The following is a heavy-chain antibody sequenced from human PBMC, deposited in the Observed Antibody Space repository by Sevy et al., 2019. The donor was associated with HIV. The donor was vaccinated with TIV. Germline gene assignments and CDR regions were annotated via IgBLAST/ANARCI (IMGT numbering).Heavy chain of an antibody. CDR1: GYRFSSHW. CDR2: IYPLDSDT. Sequence: GESLKSSCEASGYRFSSHWMAWVRQMPGKGLEWMGIIYPLDSDTRYSPSFRGQVTISADESISTAYLQGRSLKASDTATYYCARLMSYSAGRVYTGDYWGEGTLVTASS. CDR3: ARLMSYSAGRVYTGDY. J-gene: IGHJ4*02. V-gene: IGHV5-51*01. D-gene: IGHD1-26*01.